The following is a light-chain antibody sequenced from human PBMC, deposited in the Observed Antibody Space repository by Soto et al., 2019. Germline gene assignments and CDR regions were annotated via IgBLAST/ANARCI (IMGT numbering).Light chain of an antibody. J-gene: IGKJ1*01. CDR1: QSLLHSNGYNY. V-gene: IGKV2-28*01. CDR3: MQALQTPAT. CDR2: LGS. Sequence: DIVMTQTTLSLPVTPGEPASISCRSSQSLLHSNGYNYLDWYLQKPGQSPQLLIYLGSNRASGVPDRFSGSGSGTDFTLKISRVEGEDVGVYYCMQALQTPATFGQGTKVEIK.